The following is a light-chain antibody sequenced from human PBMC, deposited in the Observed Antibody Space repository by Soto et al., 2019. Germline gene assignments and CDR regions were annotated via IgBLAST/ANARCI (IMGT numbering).Light chain of an antibody. J-gene: IGLJ1*01. CDR2: EVS. CDR1: SSDVGGYNY. V-gene: IGLV2-14*01. Sequence: QSGLTQPASVSGSPGQSITISCTGTSSDVGGYNYVSWYQQHPGKAPKLMIYEVSNRPSGVSNRFSGSKSGNTASLTISGLQAEDEADYYCSSYTISSTLVSGTGTKVTVL. CDR3: SSYTISSTLV.